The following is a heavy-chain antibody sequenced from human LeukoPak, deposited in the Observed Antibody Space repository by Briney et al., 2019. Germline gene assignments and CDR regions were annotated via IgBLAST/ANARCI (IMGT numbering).Heavy chain of an antibody. D-gene: IGHD6-19*01. CDR1: GFTFDDYA. CDR2: ISGDGGST. CDR3: AKAAYSSGWYVSY. V-gene: IGHV3-43*02. Sequence: GGSLRLSCAASGFTFDDYAMHWVRQAPGKGLEWVSLISGDGGSTYYADAVKGRFTISRDNSKNMVNLQVNSLRAEDTAVYYCAKAAYSSGWYVSYWGQGTLVTVPS. J-gene: IGHJ4*02.